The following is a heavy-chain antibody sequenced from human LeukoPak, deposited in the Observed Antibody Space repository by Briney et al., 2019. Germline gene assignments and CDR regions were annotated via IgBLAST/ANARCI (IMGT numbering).Heavy chain of an antibody. CDR3: ARSNYYYYYMDV. CDR1: GGSISSYY. D-gene: IGHD6-6*01. J-gene: IGHJ6*03. Sequence: SETLSLTCTVSGGSISSYYWSWIRQPPGKGLEWIGYIYYSGSTNYNPSLKSRVTISVDTSKNQFSLKLSSVTAADTAVYYCARSNYYYYYMDVWGKGTTVTVSS. V-gene: IGHV4-59*01. CDR2: IYYSGST.